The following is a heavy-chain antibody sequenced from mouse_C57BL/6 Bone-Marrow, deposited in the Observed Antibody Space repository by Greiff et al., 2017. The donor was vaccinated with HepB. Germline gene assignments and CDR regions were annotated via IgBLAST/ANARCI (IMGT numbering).Heavy chain of an antibody. CDR2: IDPSDSYT. V-gene: IGHV1-69*01. CDR1: GYTFTSYW. CDR3: ARGGLRFAY. J-gene: IGHJ3*01. Sequence: VQLQQPGAELVMPGASVKLSCKASGYTFTSYWMHWVKQRPGQGLEWIGEIDPSDSYTNYNQKFKGKSTLTVDKSSSTAYMQLSSLTSEDSAVYYCARGGLRFAYWGQGTLVTVSA. D-gene: IGHD3-1*01.